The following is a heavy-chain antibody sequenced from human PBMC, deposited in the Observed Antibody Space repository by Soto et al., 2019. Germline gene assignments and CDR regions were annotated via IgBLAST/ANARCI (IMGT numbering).Heavy chain of an antibody. Sequence: AGSLGLSCAASGFTVCSYGMNWVRQAPGKGLEWVSALSGSGDTTYYADSVRGRFSISRDNSKNTLYLQMSSLRGEDTAVYYCAKGTQFFYYYAMDVWGQGTTVTVSS. V-gene: IGHV3-23*01. CDR1: GFTVCSYG. J-gene: IGHJ6*02. CDR2: LSGSGDTT. CDR3: AKGTQFFYYYAMDV.